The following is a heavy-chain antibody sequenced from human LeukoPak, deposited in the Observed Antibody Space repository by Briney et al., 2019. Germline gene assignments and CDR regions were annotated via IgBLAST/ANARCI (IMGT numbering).Heavy chain of an antibody. V-gene: IGHV1-2*02. Sequence: ASVKVSCKASGYTFTGYYMHWVRQAPGQGLEWMGWINPNSGGTNYAQKFQGKVTMTRDTSISTAYMELSRLRSDDTAVYYCARDWGAVADDASDIWGQGTMVTVSS. CDR3: ARDWGAVADDASDI. D-gene: IGHD6-19*01. CDR1: GYTFTGYY. CDR2: INPNSGGT. J-gene: IGHJ3*02.